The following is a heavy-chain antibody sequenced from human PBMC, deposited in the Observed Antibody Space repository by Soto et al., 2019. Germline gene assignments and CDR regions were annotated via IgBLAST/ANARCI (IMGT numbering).Heavy chain of an antibody. CDR1: GGSFSGYY. Sequence: SATLSITCAVYGGSFSGYYWSWIRQPPGKGLEWIGEINHSGSTNYNPSLKSRVTISVDTSKNQFSLKLSSVTAADTAVYYCARGRAATGLGNYWGQGTLVTVSS. CDR3: ARGRAATGLGNY. J-gene: IGHJ4*02. D-gene: IGHD6-25*01. CDR2: INHSGST. V-gene: IGHV4-34*01.